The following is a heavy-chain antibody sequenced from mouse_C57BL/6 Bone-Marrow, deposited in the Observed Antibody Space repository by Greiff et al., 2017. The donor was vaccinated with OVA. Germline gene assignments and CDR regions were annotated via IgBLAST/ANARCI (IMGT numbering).Heavy chain of an antibody. Sequence: VMLVESGAELVRPGTSVKVSCKASGYAFTNYLIEWVKQRPGQGLEWIGVINPGSGGTNYNEKFKGKATLTADKSSSTAYMQLSSLTSEDSAVYFCARWGLLHFDYWGQGTTLTVSS. D-gene: IGHD1-1*01. J-gene: IGHJ2*01. CDR1: GYAFTNYL. CDR3: ARWGLLHFDY. CDR2: INPGSGGT. V-gene: IGHV1-54*01.